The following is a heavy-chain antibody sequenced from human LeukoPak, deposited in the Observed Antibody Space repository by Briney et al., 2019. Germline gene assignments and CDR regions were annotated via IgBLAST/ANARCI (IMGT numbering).Heavy chain of an antibody. CDR3: ARDKGRYCSGGSCYPDY. CDR2: IHNSGST. J-gene: IGHJ4*02. Sequence: SETLSLTWTVSGGSISSYYWSWIRQPAGKGLEWIGRIHNSGSTKYNPSLKSRVTMSVDTSKNQFSLKLNSVTAADTAVYYCARDKGRYCSGGSCYPDYWGQGTLVTVSS. CDR1: GGSISSYY. V-gene: IGHV4-4*07. D-gene: IGHD2-15*01.